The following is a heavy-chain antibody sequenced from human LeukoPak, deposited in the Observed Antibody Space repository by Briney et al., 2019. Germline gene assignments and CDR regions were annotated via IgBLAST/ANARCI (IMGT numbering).Heavy chain of an antibody. CDR3: ARDLANYYDSSGYDAFDI. CDR1: GGTFSGYA. CDR2: IIPIFGTA. Sequence: SVKVSCKASGGTFSGYAISWVRQAPGQGLEWMGRIIPIFGTANYAQKFQGRVTITTDESTSTAYMELSSLRSEDTAVYYCARDLANYYDSSGYDAFDIWGQGTMVTVSS. J-gene: IGHJ3*02. V-gene: IGHV1-69*05. D-gene: IGHD3-22*01.